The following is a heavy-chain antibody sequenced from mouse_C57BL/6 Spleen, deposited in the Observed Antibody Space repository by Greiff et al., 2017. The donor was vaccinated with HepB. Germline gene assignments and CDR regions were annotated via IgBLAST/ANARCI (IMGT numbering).Heavy chain of an antibody. CDR1: GYTFTSYW. D-gene: IGHD1-1*01. CDR3: TRNGEWGSSYWYFDV. Sequence: QVQLQQPGAELVKPGASVKLSCKASGYTFTSYWMQWVKQRPGQGLEWIGEIDPSDSYTNYNQKFKGKATLTVDTSSSTAYMQLSSLTSEDSAVYYCTRNGEWGSSYWYFDVWGTGTTVTVSS. V-gene: IGHV1-50*01. CDR2: IDPSDSYT. J-gene: IGHJ1*03.